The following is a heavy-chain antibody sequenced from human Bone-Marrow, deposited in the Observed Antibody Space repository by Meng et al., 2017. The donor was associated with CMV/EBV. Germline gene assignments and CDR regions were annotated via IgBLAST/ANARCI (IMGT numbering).Heavy chain of an antibody. CDR2: ISAYNGNT. J-gene: IGHJ6*01. CDR1: GYTFTSYG. V-gene: IGHV1-18*01. CDR3: ARNEDNPQHYYYYGMDV. D-gene: IGHD1-14*01. Sequence: ASVKVSCKASGYTFTSYGISWVRQAPGQGLEWMGWISAYNGNTNYAQKLQGRVTMTTDTSTSTAYMELRSLRSDDTAVYYCARNEDNPQHYYYYGMDVWGQGTTVTGSS.